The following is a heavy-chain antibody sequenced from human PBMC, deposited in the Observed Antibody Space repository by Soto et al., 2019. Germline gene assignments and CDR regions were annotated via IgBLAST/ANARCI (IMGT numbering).Heavy chain of an antibody. V-gene: IGHV3-9*01. J-gene: IGHJ4*02. CDR2: ISWNSGSI. D-gene: IGHD1-7*01. CDR3: AKGPMELLPGTPLD. Sequence: EVQLVESGGGLVQPGRSLRLSCAASGFTFDDYAMHWVRQAPGKGLEWVSGISWNSGSIGYADSVKGRFTISRDNAKNSLYLQMNSLRAEDTALYYCAKGPMELLPGTPLDWGQGTLVTVSS. CDR1: GFTFDDYA.